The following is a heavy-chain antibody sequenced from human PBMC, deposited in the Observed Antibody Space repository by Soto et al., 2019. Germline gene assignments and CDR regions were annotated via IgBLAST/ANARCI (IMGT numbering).Heavy chain of an antibody. J-gene: IGHJ6*03. CDR2: MNPNSGNT. CDR1: GYTFTSYD. V-gene: IGHV1-8*01. Sequence: GASVKVSCKASGYTFTSYDINWVRQATGQGLEWMGWMNPNSGNTGYAQKFQGRVTMTRNTSISTAYMELSSLRSEDAAVYYCARGETTAPYYYYYYMDVWGKGTTVTVSS. CDR3: ARGETTAPYYYYYYMDV. D-gene: IGHD2-21*02.